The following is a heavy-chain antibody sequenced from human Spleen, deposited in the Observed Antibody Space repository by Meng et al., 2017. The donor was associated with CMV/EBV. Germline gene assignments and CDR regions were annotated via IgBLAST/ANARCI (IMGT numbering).Heavy chain of an antibody. CDR2: IKSIIDGATI. Sequence: LSLTCAASGLTSCKAWMSWVCHARGKGLEWVGRIKSIIDGATINYGTPEKGRVTISRDDSKSMLYLQMNSLKTDDTALYYCTTDLPTPNYQGSGTYYDYFYAMDVWGRGTTVTVSS. J-gene: IGHJ6*02. CDR3: TTDLPTPNYQGSGTYYDYFYAMDV. D-gene: IGHD3-10*01. V-gene: IGHV3-15*01. CDR1: GLTSCKAW.